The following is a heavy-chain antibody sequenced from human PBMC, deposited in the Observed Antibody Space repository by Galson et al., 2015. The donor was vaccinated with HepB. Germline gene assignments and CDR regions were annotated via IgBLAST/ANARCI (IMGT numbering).Heavy chain of an antibody. CDR2: IYYSGST. CDR1: GGSISSYY. Sequence: SETLSLTCTVSGGSISSYYWSWIRQPPGKGLEWIGYIYYSGSTNYNPSLKSRVTISVDTSKNQFSLKLSSVTAADTAVYYCARTQVDYDYVWGSYGGSALLFDYWGQGTLVTVSS. CDR3: ARTQVDYDYVWGSYGGSALLFDY. V-gene: IGHV4-59*08. D-gene: IGHD3-16*01. J-gene: IGHJ4*02.